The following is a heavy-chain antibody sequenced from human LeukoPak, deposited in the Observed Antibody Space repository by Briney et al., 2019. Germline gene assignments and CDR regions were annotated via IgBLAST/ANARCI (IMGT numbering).Heavy chain of an antibody. CDR1: GGSISSGGYS. CDR3: ARQGILAGMIVVQDAFDI. J-gene: IGHJ3*02. D-gene: IGHD3-22*01. CDR2: IYHSGST. V-gene: IGHV4-30-2*01. Sequence: ESSETLSLTCAVSGGSISSGGYSWSWIRQPPGKGLEWIGYIYHSGSTYYNPSLKSRVTISVDTSKNQFSLKLSSVTAADAAVYYCARQGILAGMIVVQDAFDIWGQGTMVTVSS.